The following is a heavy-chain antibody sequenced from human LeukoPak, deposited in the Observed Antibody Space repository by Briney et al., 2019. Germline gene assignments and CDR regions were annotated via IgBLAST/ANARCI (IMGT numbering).Heavy chain of an antibody. J-gene: IGHJ5*02. D-gene: IGHD6-13*01. V-gene: IGHV1-8*01. CDR3: ARGEAAGSLDWFDP. Sequence: ASVKVTCKASGYTFTSYDINWVRQATGQGLEWMGWMNPNSGYTGYAQKFQGRVTMTRNTSISTAYMELSSLRSEDTAVYYCARGEAAGSLDWFDPWGQGTLVTVSS. CDR2: MNPNSGYT. CDR1: GYTFTSYD.